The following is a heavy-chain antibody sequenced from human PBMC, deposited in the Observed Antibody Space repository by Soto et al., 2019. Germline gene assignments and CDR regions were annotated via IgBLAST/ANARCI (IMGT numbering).Heavy chain of an antibody. CDR1: GFSFSDYA. CDR3: AKRSQPSSGWYSPIFDY. D-gene: IGHD6-13*01. CDR2: ISESGGST. J-gene: IGHJ4*02. V-gene: IGHV3-23*01. Sequence: GGSLRLSCAASGFSFSDYAMSWVRQAPGKGLEWVSVISESGGSTHYADSVRGRFTVSRDNSKNLLSLRMNSLRDEDTAVYFCAKRSQPSSGWYSPIFDYWGQGALVTVSS.